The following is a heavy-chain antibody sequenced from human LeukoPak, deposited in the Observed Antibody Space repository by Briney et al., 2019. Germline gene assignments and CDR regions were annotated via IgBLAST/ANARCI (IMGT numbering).Heavy chain of an antibody. CDR1: GGSISSYY. D-gene: IGHD3-22*01. CDR3: ARDTRYYYDSSGYDPDDY. V-gene: IGHV4-4*07. CDR2: IYTSGST. Sequence: PSETLSLTCTVSGGSISSYYWSWIRQPAGKGLEWIGRIYTSGSTNYNPSLKSRVTMSVDTSKSQFSLKLSSVTAADTAVYHCARDTRYYYDSSGYDPDDYWGQGTLVTVSS. J-gene: IGHJ4*02.